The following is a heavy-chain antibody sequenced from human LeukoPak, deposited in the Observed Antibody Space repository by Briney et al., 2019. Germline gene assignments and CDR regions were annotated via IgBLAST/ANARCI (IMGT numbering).Heavy chain of an antibody. V-gene: IGHV4-59*01. J-gene: IGHJ4*02. D-gene: IGHD1-26*01. Sequence: SETLSLTCTVSGGSISSYYWSWIRQPPGKGLEWIGYIYYSGSTNYNPSLKSRVTISVDTSKNQFSLKLSSVTAADTAVYYCARGGTTTAEYYFDYWGRGTLVTVSS. CDR3: ARGGTTTAEYYFDY. CDR2: IYYSGST. CDR1: GGSISSYY.